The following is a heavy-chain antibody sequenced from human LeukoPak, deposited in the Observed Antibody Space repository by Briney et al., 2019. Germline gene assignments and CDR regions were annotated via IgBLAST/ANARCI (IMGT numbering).Heavy chain of an antibody. CDR3: ARGSQPTVTRHFYYYYMDV. Sequence: ASVKVSCKASGYTFTSYDINWVRQATGQGLEWMGWMNPNSGNTGYAQKFQGRVTMTRNTSISTAYMELSSLRSEDTAVYYCARGSQPTVTRHFYYYYMDVWGKGTTVTISS. CDR1: GYTFTSYD. V-gene: IGHV1-8*01. J-gene: IGHJ6*03. D-gene: IGHD4-17*01. CDR2: MNPNSGNT.